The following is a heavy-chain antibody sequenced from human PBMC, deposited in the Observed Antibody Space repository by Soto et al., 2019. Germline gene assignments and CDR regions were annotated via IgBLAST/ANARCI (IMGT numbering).Heavy chain of an antibody. D-gene: IGHD4-17*01. Sequence: QVQLQESGPGLVKPSQNLSLACTVSGGSISSGSYYWSWIRQHPGKDLEWIGYIYYSGSTYYNPSLKSRVTISVDTSKSQFSLKLSSVTAADTAVYYCARSSFTVTTPIDYWGQGTLVTVS. J-gene: IGHJ4*02. V-gene: IGHV4-31*03. CDR3: ARSSFTVTTPIDY. CDR2: IYYSGST. CDR1: GGSISSGSYY.